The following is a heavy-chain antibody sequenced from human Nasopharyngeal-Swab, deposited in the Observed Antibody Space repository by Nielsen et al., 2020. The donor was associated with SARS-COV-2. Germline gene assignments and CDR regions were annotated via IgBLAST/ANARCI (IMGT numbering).Heavy chain of an antibody. J-gene: IGHJ4*02. V-gene: IGHV3-21*01. Sequence: GESLKISCAASGFTFSSYSMNWVRQAPGKGLEWVSAITSSSTYTYYADSVKGRFTISRDNARNSLYLQMNSLRAEDTAVYYCAKTPGRVDPFDSWGQGTLVTVSS. CDR2: ITSSSTYT. CDR1: GFTFSSYS. D-gene: IGHD1-26*01. CDR3: AKTPGRVDPFDS.